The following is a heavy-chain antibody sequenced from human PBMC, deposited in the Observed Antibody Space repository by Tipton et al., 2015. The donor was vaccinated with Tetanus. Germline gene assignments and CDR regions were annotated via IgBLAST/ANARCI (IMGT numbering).Heavy chain of an antibody. Sequence: SLRLSCAASGFSFSSYAMTWVRQAPGKGLEWVSSLSGSGLSTYHADSVQGRFTISRDNSKNTLYLQMNSLRAADTAVYYCAKASDDILTGSYYHWGQGTLVTVSS. V-gene: IGHV3-23*01. CDR3: AKASDDILTGSYYH. J-gene: IGHJ5*02. D-gene: IGHD3-9*01. CDR2: LSGSGLST. CDR1: GFSFSSYA.